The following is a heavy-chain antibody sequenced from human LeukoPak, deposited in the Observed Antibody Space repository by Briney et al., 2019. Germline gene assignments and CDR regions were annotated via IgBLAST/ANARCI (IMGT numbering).Heavy chain of an antibody. CDR3: AKDPYSSGWYFDY. J-gene: IGHJ4*02. Sequence: PGGSLRLSCAASGFTFSSYGMHWVRQAPGKGLEWVAVISYDGSNEYYADSVKGRFTISRDNSKNTLYLQMNSLRAEDTAVYYCAKDPYSSGWYFDYWGQGTLVTVSS. CDR2: ISYDGSNE. V-gene: IGHV3-30*18. CDR1: GFTFSSYG. D-gene: IGHD6-19*01.